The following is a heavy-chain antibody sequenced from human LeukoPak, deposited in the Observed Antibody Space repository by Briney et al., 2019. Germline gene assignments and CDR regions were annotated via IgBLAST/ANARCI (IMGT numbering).Heavy chain of an antibody. CDR1: GYTFTSYG. CDR3: ARDMEDTAMVTRDY. CDR2: ISAYNGNT. J-gene: IGHJ4*02. V-gene: IGHV1-18*01. Sequence: ASVKVSCKASGYTFTSYGISWVRQAPGQGLEWMGWISAYNGNTNYAQKLQGRVTMTTDTSTSTAYMELRSLRSDDTAVYYCARDMEDTAMVTRDYWAREPWSPSPQ. D-gene: IGHD5-18*01.